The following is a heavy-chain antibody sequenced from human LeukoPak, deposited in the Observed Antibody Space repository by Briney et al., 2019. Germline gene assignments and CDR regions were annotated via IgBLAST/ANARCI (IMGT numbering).Heavy chain of an antibody. V-gene: IGHV3-48*01. CDR3: ARVVGDSGSYLH. CDR1: GFTFSGYS. D-gene: IGHD3-10*01. Sequence: GGSLRLSCAASGFTFSGYSMNWVRQAPGKGLEWFSYISSSSSTIHYADSVKGRFTISRDNVKNSLYLQMNSLRGEDTAVYYCARVVGDSGSYLHWGQGTLVTVSS. CDR2: ISSSSSTI. J-gene: IGHJ4*02.